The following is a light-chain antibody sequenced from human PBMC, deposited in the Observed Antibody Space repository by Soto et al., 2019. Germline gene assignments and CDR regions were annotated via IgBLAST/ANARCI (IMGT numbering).Light chain of an antibody. Sequence: EIVMTQSPATLSVSPGERATLSCRASQSVSSNLAWYQQKPGQAPRLLIYGASTRATGIPARFSGSGSGTEITLTISSLQSEDFAVYYCQQYNNWPRTFGHGTKVEIK. V-gene: IGKV3-15*01. J-gene: IGKJ1*01. CDR3: QQYNNWPRT. CDR2: GAS. CDR1: QSVSSN.